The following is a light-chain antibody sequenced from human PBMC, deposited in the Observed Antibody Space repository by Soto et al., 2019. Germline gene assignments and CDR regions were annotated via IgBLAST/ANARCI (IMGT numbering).Light chain of an antibody. Sequence: QSALTQPASVSGSPGQSITISCTGTSSDVGGYNFVSWYQQHPDKAPKLIIYDVTNRPSGVSNRFSGSKSGNTASLTISGFQAEDEADYYCSSYTSISTYVFGTGTTVTVL. J-gene: IGLJ1*01. V-gene: IGLV2-14*01. CDR1: SSDVGGYNF. CDR3: SSYTSISTYV. CDR2: DVT.